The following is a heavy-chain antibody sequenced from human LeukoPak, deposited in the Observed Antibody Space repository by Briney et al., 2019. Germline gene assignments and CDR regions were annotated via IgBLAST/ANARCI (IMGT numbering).Heavy chain of an antibody. Sequence: GGSLRLSCAASGFTFDDYGMSWVRQAPGKGLEWVPGITWNGGSTGYADSVKGRFTISRDNAKNSLYLQMNSLRAEDTAVYYCARAGATMVRGKLYYWGQGTLVTVSS. CDR2: ITWNGGST. CDR3: ARAGATMVRGKLYY. J-gene: IGHJ4*02. CDR1: GFTFDDYG. V-gene: IGHV3-20*04. D-gene: IGHD3-10*01.